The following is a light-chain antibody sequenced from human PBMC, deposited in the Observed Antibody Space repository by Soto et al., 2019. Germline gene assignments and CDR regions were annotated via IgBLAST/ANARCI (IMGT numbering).Light chain of an antibody. Sequence: EIVLTQSPATLSFSPGERATLSCRASHGVSSYLAWYQQKPGQAPRLLIYDASNRATGIPARFSGSGSGTDFTLTISRLEPEDFAVYYCQQRSNWPRKFGQGTKVDIK. CDR1: HGVSSY. CDR3: QQRSNWPRK. J-gene: IGKJ1*01. V-gene: IGKV3-11*01. CDR2: DAS.